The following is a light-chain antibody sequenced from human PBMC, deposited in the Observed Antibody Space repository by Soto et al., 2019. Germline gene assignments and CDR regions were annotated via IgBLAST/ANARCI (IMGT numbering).Light chain of an antibody. CDR1: QSISSY. Sequence: DIQVTQSPSSLSASVGDRVTITCRASQSISSYLNWYQQKPGKAPKLLIYAASSLQSGVPSRFSGSGSGTDFTLTISSLQPEDFATYYCQQSHSTLMYTFGQGTKVDIK. CDR2: AAS. CDR3: QQSHSTLMYT. J-gene: IGKJ2*01. V-gene: IGKV1-39*01.